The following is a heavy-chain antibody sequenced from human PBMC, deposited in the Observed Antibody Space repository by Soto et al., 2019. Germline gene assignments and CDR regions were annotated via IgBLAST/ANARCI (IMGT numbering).Heavy chain of an antibody. Sequence: GESLKISCKGSGYSFAGYWITWVRRKPGKGLEWMGRIDPSDSQTYYSPSFRGHVTISVTKSITTVFLQWSSLRASDTAMYYCARQIYDTDTGPNFQYYFDSWGQGTPVTVSS. CDR2: IDPSDSQT. D-gene: IGHD5-18*01. CDR1: GYSFAGYW. CDR3: ARQIYDTDTGPNFQYYFDS. J-gene: IGHJ4*02. V-gene: IGHV5-10-1*01.